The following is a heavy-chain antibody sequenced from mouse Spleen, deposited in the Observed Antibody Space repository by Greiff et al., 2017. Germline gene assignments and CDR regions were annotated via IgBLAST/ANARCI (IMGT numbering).Heavy chain of an antibody. CDR2: ISSGSSTI. CDR3: ARPHDGYYFDY. J-gene: IGHJ2*01. V-gene: IGHV5-17*01. Sequence: DVMLVESGGGLVKPGGSLKLSCAASGFTFSDYGMHWVRQAPEKGLEWVAYISSGSSTIYYADTVKGRFTISRDNAKNTLFLQMTSLRSEDTAMYYCARPHDGYYFDYWGQGTTLTVSS. D-gene: IGHD2-3*01. CDR1: GFTFSDYG.